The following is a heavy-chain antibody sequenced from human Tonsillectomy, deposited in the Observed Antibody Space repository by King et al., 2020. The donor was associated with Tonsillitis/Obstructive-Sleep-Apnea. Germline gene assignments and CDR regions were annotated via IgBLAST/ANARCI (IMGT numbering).Heavy chain of an antibody. D-gene: IGHD6-19*01. V-gene: IGHV1-69*09. CDR2: IIPILGIA. J-gene: IGHJ4*02. Sequence: QLVQSGAEVKKPGSSVKVSCRASGGTFSSYAISWVRQAPGQGLEWMGRIIPILGIANYAQKFQGRVTITADKSTSTAYMELSSLRSEDTAVYYCARVDSSGWYYFDYWGQGTLVTVSS. CDR1: GGTFSSYA. CDR3: ARVDSSGWYYFDY.